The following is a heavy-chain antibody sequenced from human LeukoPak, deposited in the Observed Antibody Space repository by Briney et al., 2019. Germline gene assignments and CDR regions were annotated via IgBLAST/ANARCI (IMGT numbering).Heavy chain of an antibody. J-gene: IGHJ4*02. D-gene: IGHD3-22*01. CDR2: IIPIFGTA. CDR3: ARDRGLYYYDSSGYPFPDY. CDR1: GGTFSSYA. Sequence: SVKVSCEASGGTFSSYAISWVRQAPGQGLEWMGKIIPIFGTANYAQKFQGRVTITTDESTSTAYMELSSLRSEGTAVYYCARDRGLYYYDSSGYPFPDYWGQGTLVTVSS. V-gene: IGHV1-69*05.